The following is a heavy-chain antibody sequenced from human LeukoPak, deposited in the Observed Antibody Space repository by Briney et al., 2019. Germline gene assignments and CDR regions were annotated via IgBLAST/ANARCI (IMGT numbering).Heavy chain of an antibody. V-gene: IGHV1-18*01. CDR3: ARPPSDDFWTGYYFKGHFDF. D-gene: IGHD3/OR15-3a*01. J-gene: IGHJ4*02. CDR2: ISGYNTKT. CDR1: GFTLNTYG. Sequence: ASVKVSCKTSGFTLNTYGVTWVRQAPGQGLEWMGWISGYNTKTMYAQKFQGRVTLTTDASTSTAYMEVTSLRADDTAVYYCARPPSDDFWTGYYFKGHFDFWGQGTSVTVSS.